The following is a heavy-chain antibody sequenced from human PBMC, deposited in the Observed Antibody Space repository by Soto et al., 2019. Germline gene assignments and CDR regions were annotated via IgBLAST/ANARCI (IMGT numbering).Heavy chain of an antibody. CDR1: GFTFSIYS. J-gene: IGHJ4*02. D-gene: IGHD1-26*01. Sequence: EVQLVESGGALVQPGGSLRLSCAASGFTFSIYSMNWVRQAPGKGLEWISYISSSTTTIYYADSVSGRFTIYSDSAKLSRQINSLRAEDTAVYYCARAGARPGGGSDYWGQGTLVTVSS. CDR2: ISSSTTTI. V-gene: IGHV3-48*01. CDR3: ARAGARPGGGSDY.